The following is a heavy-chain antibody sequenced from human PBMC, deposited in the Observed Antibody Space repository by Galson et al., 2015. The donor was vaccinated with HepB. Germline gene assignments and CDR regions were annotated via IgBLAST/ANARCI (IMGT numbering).Heavy chain of an antibody. Sequence: SLRLSCAAPGFTFSSYGMRWVRQAPGKGLEWVAVISYDGSNKYYADSVKGRFTISRDNSKNTLYLQMNSLRAEDTAVYYCAKGGGTLHSSSWLEYFQHWGQGTLVTVSS. D-gene: IGHD6-13*01. CDR3: AKGGGTLHSSSWLEYFQH. CDR1: GFTFSSYG. V-gene: IGHV3-30*18. J-gene: IGHJ1*01. CDR2: ISYDGSNK.